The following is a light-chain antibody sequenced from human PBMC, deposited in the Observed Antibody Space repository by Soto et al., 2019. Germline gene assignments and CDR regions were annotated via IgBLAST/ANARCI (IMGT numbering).Light chain of an antibody. V-gene: IGLV5-45*01. CDR1: SGINVGTYR. CDR2: YNSDSDK. CDR3: MIWHSTAYV. Sequence: QSVLTQPASLSASPGASASLTCTLRSGINVGTYRIYWYQQKPGSPPQYLLRYNSDSDKQQGSGVPSRFSGSKDASANAGILLISGLRSEDEADYYCMIWHSTAYVFGSGTKVTVL. J-gene: IGLJ1*01.